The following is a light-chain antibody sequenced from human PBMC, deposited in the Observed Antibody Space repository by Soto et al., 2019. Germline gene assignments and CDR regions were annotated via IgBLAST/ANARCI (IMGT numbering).Light chain of an antibody. V-gene: IGLV4-69*01. Sequence: QSVLTQSPSASASLGASVKLTCTLSSGHSSYAIAWHQQQPEKGPRYLMKLNSDGSHSKGDGTPDRFSGSSSGAARYLTTASLRSEDEADYYCQTWGTGIRVFGGGTKLTVL. CDR1: SGHSSYA. CDR3: QTWGTGIRV. J-gene: IGLJ2*01. CDR2: LNSDGSH.